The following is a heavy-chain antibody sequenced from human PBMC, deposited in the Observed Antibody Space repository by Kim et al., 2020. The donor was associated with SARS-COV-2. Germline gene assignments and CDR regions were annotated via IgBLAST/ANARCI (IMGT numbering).Heavy chain of an antibody. J-gene: IGHJ6*02. CDR2: ISAYNGNT. D-gene: IGHD2-2*01. CDR3: ARRGARGEYCSSTSCYSMDI. Sequence: ASVKVSCKASGYTFTSYGISWVRQAPGQGLEWMGWISAYNGNTNYAQKLQGRVTMTTDTSTSTAYMELRSLRSDDTAVYYWARRGARGEYCSSTSCYSMDIWGQGTTVTVSS. V-gene: IGHV1-18*01. CDR1: GYTFTSYG.